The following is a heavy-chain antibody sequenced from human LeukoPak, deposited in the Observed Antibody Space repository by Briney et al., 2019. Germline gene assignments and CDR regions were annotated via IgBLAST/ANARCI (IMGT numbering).Heavy chain of an antibody. D-gene: IGHD1-26*01. J-gene: IGHJ3*02. CDR2: ISSSSSYI. Sequence: GGSLRLSCAASGFTFSSYSMNWVRQAPGKGLEWVSSISSSSSYIYYADSVKGRFTISRDNAKNSLYLQMNSLRAEDTAVYYCARDWDGGSYYEAFDIWGQGPMVTVSS. V-gene: IGHV3-21*01. CDR3: ARDWDGGSYYEAFDI. CDR1: GFTFSSYS.